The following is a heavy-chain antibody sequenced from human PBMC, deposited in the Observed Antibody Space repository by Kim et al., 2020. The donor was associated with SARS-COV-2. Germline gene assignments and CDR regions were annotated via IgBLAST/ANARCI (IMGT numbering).Heavy chain of an antibody. CDR3: VRVLGSRLPFDY. J-gene: IGHJ4*02. CDR2: IGFRGVTT. CDR1: GFSFSTYA. D-gene: IGHD4-17*01. V-gene: IGHV3-64D*09. Sequence: GGSLRLSCAASGFSFSTYAMHWVRQAPGKGLEYVSAIGFRGVTTYYADSLKGRFTISRDNSKNTLYLQMSSLRAEDTAVYYCVRVLGSRLPFDYWGQGTLVTVSS.